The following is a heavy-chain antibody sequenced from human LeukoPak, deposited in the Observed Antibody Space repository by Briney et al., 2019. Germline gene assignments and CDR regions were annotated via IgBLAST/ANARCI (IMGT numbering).Heavy chain of an antibody. J-gene: IGHJ4*02. Sequence: PSETLSLTCAVYGGSFSGYYWSWIRQPPGKRLEWIGETSHTESSTYNPSLKSRVTISVDKSKNQFSLKLKSLTAADTAIYYCARGVSSGSYYNPFDSWGQGTLVTVSS. CDR3: ARGVSSGSYYNPFDS. V-gene: IGHV4-34*01. D-gene: IGHD1-26*01. CDR1: GGSFSGYY. CDR2: TSHTESS.